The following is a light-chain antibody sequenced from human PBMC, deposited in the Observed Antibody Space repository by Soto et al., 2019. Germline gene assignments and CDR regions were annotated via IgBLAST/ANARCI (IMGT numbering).Light chain of an antibody. CDR3: LQDYNYPRT. J-gene: IGKJ1*01. V-gene: IGKV1-6*01. Sequence: AIPMTQSPSSLSASVGDRVTITCRASQGIRNDLGWYQQKPGKAPKLLIYAASSLQSGVPSRFSGSGSGTDFTITISSLQPEDFATYYCLQDYNYPRTFGQGTKVEIK. CDR1: QGIRND. CDR2: AAS.